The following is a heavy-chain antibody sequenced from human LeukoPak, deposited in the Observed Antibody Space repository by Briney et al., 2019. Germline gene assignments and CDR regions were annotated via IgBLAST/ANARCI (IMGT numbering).Heavy chain of an antibody. J-gene: IGHJ6*03. D-gene: IGHD2-2*02. V-gene: IGHV1-8*01. CDR1: GYTFTSYD. CDR2: MNPNSGNT. Sequence: ASVKVSCKASGYTFTSYDINWVRQATGQGLEWMGWMNPNSGNTGYAQKFQGRVTMTRNTSISTAYMELSSLRSEDTAVYYCARVYRCSSTSCYISSYYYYYMTSGAKGPRSPSP. CDR3: ARVYRCSSTSCYISSYYYYYMTS.